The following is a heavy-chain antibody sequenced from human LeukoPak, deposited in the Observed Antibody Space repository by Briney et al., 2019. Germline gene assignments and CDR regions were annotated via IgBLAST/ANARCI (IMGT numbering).Heavy chain of an antibody. V-gene: IGHV1-2*02. J-gene: IGHJ5*02. Sequence: GASVKVSCKASGYTFTGYYMDWVRQAPGQRLERMGWINPNSGGTSYAQKFQGRVTMTRDTSINTAYIEVSRLRSDDTAVYYCARSMRYCSGGSCSWGQGTLVTVSS. CDR3: ARSMRYCSGGSCS. CDR1: GYTFTGYY. D-gene: IGHD2-15*01. CDR2: INPNSGGT.